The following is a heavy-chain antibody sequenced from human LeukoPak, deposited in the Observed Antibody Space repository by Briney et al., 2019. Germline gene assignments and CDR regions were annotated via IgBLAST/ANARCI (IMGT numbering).Heavy chain of an antibody. J-gene: IGHJ4*02. V-gene: IGHV3-23*01. D-gene: IGHD3-3*01. CDR3: AKDPTLEWLDRFFDY. CDR1: GFTFDDYA. Sequence: GRSLRLSCAASGFTFDDYAMHWVRQAPGKGLEWVSAISGSGGSTYYADSVKGRFTISRDNSKNTLYLQMNSLRAEDTAVYYCAKDPTLEWLDRFFDYWGQGTLVTVSS. CDR2: ISGSGGST.